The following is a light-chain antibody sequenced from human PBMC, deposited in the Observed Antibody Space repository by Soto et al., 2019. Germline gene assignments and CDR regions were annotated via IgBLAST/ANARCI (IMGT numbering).Light chain of an antibody. CDR1: SSDVGGYDY. CDR3: SSFTGTSALIL. CDR2: EVS. J-gene: IGLJ2*01. V-gene: IGLV2-14*01. Sequence: QSALTQPRSVSGSPGQSGTVSCTGTSSDVGGYDYVSWYQQYPGKAPRLIIYEVSNRPSGVSNRFSGSKSGNTASLTISGLRAEDEGDYFCSSFTGTSALILFGGGTKVTVL.